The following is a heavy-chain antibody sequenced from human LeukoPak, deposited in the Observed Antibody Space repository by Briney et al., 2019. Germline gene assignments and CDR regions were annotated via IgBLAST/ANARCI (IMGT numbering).Heavy chain of an antibody. Sequence: ASVRVSCKASGYTFTGYDINWVRQATGQGLEWMGWTNPNTGDTGYAQKFQGRVTMTRNSSIDTAYMELSGLRSEDTAVYYCTRRSLSGSSRDYWGQGTLLTVSS. D-gene: IGHD1-26*01. CDR2: TNPNTGDT. V-gene: IGHV1-8*01. CDR3: TRRSLSGSSRDY. J-gene: IGHJ4*02. CDR1: GYTFTGYD.